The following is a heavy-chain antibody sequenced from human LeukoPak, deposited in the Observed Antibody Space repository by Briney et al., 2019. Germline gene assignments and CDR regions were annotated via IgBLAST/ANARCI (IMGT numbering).Heavy chain of an antibody. D-gene: IGHD1-26*01. V-gene: IGHV4-38-2*02. J-gene: IGHJ2*01. CDR2: IYHCGST. Sequence: SETLSLTCTVSGYSISSGYYWGWIRQPPGKGLEWIGSIYHCGSTYYNPSLKSRVTISVDTSKNQFSLKLSSVTAADTAVYYCARDGTARPYWYFDLWGRGTLVTVSS. CDR3: ARDGTARPYWYFDL. CDR1: GYSISSGYY.